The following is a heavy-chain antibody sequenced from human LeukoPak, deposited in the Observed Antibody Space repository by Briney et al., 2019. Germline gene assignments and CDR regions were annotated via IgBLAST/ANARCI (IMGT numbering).Heavy chain of an antibody. CDR2: IYYSGST. V-gene: IGHV4-59*01. D-gene: IGHD3-22*01. J-gene: IGHJ4*02. CDR3: ARDSGKSVYYYDSSGYYGFDY. CDR1: GGSISSYY. Sequence: SETLSLTCTVSGGSISSYYRSWIRQPPGKGGEWVGYIYYSGSTNYHPSLKSRVPISVDTSKNQFSLKLSSVAAADTAVYYCARDSGKSVYYYDSSGYYGFDYWGQGTLVTVSS.